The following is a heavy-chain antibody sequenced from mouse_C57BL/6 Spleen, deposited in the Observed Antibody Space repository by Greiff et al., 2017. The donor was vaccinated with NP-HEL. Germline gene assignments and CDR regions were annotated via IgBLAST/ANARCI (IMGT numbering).Heavy chain of an antibody. Sequence: DVQLQESGPGLVKPSQSLSLTCSVTGYSITSGYYWNWIRQFPGNKLEWMGYISYDGSNNYNPSLKNRISITRDTSKNQFFLKLNSVTTEDTATFYGARVDYGSSYAMDYWGQGTSVTVSS. CDR2: ISYDGSN. CDR1: GYSITSGYY. CDR3: ARVDYGSSYAMDY. V-gene: IGHV3-6*01. D-gene: IGHD1-1*01. J-gene: IGHJ4*01.